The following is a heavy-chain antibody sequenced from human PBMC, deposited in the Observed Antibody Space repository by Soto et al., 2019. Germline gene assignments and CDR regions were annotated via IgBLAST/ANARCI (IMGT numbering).Heavy chain of an antibody. D-gene: IGHD3-9*01. CDR1: GYTFTSYG. CDR2: ISAYNGNT. CDR3: ARQSDYEILTGYYSPRCDY. J-gene: IGHJ4*02. Sequence: QVQLVQSGAEVKKPGASVKVSCKASGYTFTSYGISWVRQAPGQGLEWMGWISAYNGNTNYAQKLQGRVTMTTDTSTRAAYMELRSLTSDNTSVYYCARQSDYEILTGYYSPRCDYWGQVTLVTVAS. V-gene: IGHV1-18*01.